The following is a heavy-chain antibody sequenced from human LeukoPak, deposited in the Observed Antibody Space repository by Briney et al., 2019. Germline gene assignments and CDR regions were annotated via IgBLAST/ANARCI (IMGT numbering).Heavy chain of an antibody. CDR3: TTLATTSITFGGVIVRDY. CDR1: GFTFNDSA. Sequence: GGSLKLSCAASGFTFNDSAMHWVRQASGKGLEWVGHIRSKANRYATSYAASMKGKFTISRDDSKNTAYLQMNSLKTEDTAVYYCTTLATTSITFGGVIVRDYWGQGTLVTVSS. CDR2: IRSKANRYAT. V-gene: IGHV3-73*01. D-gene: IGHD3-16*02. J-gene: IGHJ4*02.